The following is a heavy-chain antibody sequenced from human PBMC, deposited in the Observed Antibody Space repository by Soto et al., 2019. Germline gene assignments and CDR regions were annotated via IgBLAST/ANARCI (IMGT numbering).Heavy chain of an antibody. J-gene: IGHJ6*02. V-gene: IGHV1-18*04. D-gene: IGHD3-3*01. CDR2: ISAYNGNT. Sequence: ASVKVSCKASGYTFTSYGISWVRRAPGQGLEWMGWISAYNGNTNYAQKLQGRVTMTTDTSTSTAYMELRSLRSDDTAVYYCAREWVDDFWSGYTYYYYGMDVWGQGTTVTVSS. CDR3: AREWVDDFWSGYTYYYYGMDV. CDR1: GYTFTSYG.